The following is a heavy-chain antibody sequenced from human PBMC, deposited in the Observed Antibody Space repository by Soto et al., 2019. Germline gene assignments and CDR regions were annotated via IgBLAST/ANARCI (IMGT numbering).Heavy chain of an antibody. CDR3: AITSLTLKYYYMDV. J-gene: IGHJ6*03. Sequence: ASVKVSFKASGYTFTGYYMHWVRQAPGQGLEWMGWINPNSGGTNYAQKFQGWVTMTRDTSISTAYMELSRLRSDDTAVYYCAITSLTLKYYYMDVWGKGTTVTVSS. D-gene: IGHD3-16*02. V-gene: IGHV1-2*04. CDR2: INPNSGGT. CDR1: GYTFTGYY.